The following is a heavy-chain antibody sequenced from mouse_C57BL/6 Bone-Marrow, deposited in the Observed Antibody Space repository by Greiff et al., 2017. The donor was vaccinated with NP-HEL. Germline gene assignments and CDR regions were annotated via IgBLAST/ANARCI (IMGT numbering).Heavy chain of an antibody. V-gene: IGHV5-12*01. J-gene: IGHJ4*01. Sequence: EVKLMESGGGLVQPGGSLKLSCAASGFTFSDYYMYWVRQTPEKRLEWVAYLSNGGGSTYYPDNVKGRFTISRDNAKNTLYLQMSRLKSEDTAMYYCARRTYYYGSSYFCAMDYWGQGTSVTVSS. CDR3: ARRTYYYGSSYFCAMDY. D-gene: IGHD1-1*01. CDR1: GFTFSDYY. CDR2: LSNGGGST.